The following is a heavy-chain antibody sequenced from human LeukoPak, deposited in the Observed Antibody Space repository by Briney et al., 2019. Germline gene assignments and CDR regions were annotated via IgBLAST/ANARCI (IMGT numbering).Heavy chain of an antibody. Sequence: GGSLRLSCAASGFTFSSYEMNWVRQAPGKGLEWVAYISSSGSTIYYADSVKGRFTISRDNAKNSLYLQMNSLRAEDTAVYYCATHFYCGGDFYSAPPDLGYWGQGILVTVSS. J-gene: IGHJ4*02. D-gene: IGHD2-21*02. CDR2: ISSSGSTI. CDR3: ATHFYCGGDFYSAPPDLGY. V-gene: IGHV3-48*03. CDR1: GFTFSSYE.